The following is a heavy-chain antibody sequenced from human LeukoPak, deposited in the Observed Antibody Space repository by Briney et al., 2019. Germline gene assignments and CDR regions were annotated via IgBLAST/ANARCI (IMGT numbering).Heavy chain of an antibody. CDR2: ISSSSSYI. CDR3: ARVHSSWSFDY. J-gene: IGHJ4*02. Sequence: GGSLRLSCAASGFTFSSYSMNWVRQAPGKGLEWVASISSSSSYIYYADSVKGRFTISRDYAKKLLYLQMNSLRAEDTAVYYCARVHSSWSFDYWGQGTLVTVSS. CDR1: GFTFSSYS. V-gene: IGHV3-21*01. D-gene: IGHD6-13*01.